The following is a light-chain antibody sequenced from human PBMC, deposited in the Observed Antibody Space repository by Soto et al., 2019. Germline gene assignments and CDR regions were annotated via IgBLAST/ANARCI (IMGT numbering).Light chain of an antibody. Sequence: DIVMTQSPDSLAVSLGERATINCKSSQSVLYGRHNKSSLVWYQQKPGQPPKLLIYSASTRESGVPDRFSGSGSGTDFNLSISSLQAEDGADYYCQQAYNAHYTFGKGTKVESK. CDR2: SAS. V-gene: IGKV4-1*01. CDR3: QQAYNAHYT. J-gene: IGKJ2*01. CDR1: QSVLYGRHNKSS.